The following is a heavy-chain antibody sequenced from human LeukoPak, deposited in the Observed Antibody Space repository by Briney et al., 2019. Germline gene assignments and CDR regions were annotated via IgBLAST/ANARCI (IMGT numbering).Heavy chain of an antibody. V-gene: IGHV4-59*01. CDR3: AREMAVAGPVGGYFDY. CDR1: GGSISSYY. CDR2: IYYSGST. D-gene: IGHD6-19*01. J-gene: IGHJ4*02. Sequence: SETLSLTCAVSGGSISSYYWSWIRQPPGKGLEWIGYIYYSGSTNYNPSLKSRVTISVDTSKNQFSLKLSSVTAADTAVYYCAREMAVAGPVGGYFDYWGQGTLVTVSS.